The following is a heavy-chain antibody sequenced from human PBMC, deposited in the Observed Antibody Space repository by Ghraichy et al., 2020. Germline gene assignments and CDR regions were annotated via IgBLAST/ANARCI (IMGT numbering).Heavy chain of an antibody. V-gene: IGHV1-3*01. CDR3: ARGSAGLRITIFGVVIIVGDY. CDR2: INAGNGNT. D-gene: IGHD3-3*01. Sequence: ASVKVSCKASGYTFTSYAMHWVRQAPGQRLEWMGWINAGNGNTKYSQKFQGRVTITRDTSASTAYMELSSLRSEDTAVYYCARGSAGLRITIFGVVIIVGDYWGQGTLVTVSS. CDR1: GYTFTSYA. J-gene: IGHJ4*02.